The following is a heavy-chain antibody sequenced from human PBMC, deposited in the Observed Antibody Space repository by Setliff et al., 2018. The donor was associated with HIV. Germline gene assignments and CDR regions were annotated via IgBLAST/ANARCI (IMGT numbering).Heavy chain of an antibody. Sequence: PGGSLRLSCAASGFTFSRYWMHWVRQAPGQGLVWVSGINNDTTTTTYADSVKGRFTISRDDSKNSLYLQMNNLKIEDTAMYYCVFYYYGFPYWGQGTLVTVSS. J-gene: IGHJ4*02. CDR3: VFYYYGFPY. CDR2: INNDTTTT. CDR1: GFTFSRYW. V-gene: IGHV3-74*01. D-gene: IGHD3-10*01.